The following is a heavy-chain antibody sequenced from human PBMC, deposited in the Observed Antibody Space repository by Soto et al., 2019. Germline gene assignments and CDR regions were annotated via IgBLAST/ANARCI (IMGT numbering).Heavy chain of an antibody. J-gene: IGHJ6*02. CDR3: AREVEYYYDSSGSGMDV. CDR2: IIPIFGTA. CDR1: GGTFSSYA. Sequence: QVQLVQSGAEVKKPGSSVKVSCKASGGTFSSYAISWVRQAPGQGLEWMGGIIPIFGTANYAQKFQGRVKITADESTSTAYMELSSLRSEDTAVYYCAREVEYYYDSSGSGMDVWGQGTTVTVSS. V-gene: IGHV1-69*12. D-gene: IGHD3-22*01.